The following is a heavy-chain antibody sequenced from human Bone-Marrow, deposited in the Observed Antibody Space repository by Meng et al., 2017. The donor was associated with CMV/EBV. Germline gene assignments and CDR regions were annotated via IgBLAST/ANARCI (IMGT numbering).Heavy chain of an antibody. CDR1: GFRFTSHS. J-gene: IGHJ5*02. CDR2: TSYDGTTN. CDR3: ARDQRGYSYGPGGWQVGWFDP. Sequence: GGSLRLSCKASGFRFTSHSFHWVRQAPGKGLEWVALTSYDGTTNFHADSVKGRFTISRDNSKNTLYLQMNSLRAENTAVYYCARDQRGYSYGPGGWQVGWFDPWGQGTLVTVSS. D-gene: IGHD5-18*01. V-gene: IGHV3-30-3*01.